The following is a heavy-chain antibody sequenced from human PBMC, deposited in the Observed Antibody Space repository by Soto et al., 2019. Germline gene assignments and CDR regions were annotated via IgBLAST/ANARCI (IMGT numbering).Heavy chain of an antibody. V-gene: IGHV3-30-3*01. J-gene: IGHJ4*02. Sequence: QVQLVESGGGVVQPGRSLRLSCAASGFTFSSYAMQWVRQAPGKGLELVAVISYDGSNKYYADSVKGRFTISRDNSKNTLYLQMNSLRAEDTAVYYCARSYCSGGSCYGYFDYWGQGTLVTVSS. CDR3: ARSYCSGGSCYGYFDY. CDR2: ISYDGSNK. CDR1: GFTFSSYA. D-gene: IGHD2-15*01.